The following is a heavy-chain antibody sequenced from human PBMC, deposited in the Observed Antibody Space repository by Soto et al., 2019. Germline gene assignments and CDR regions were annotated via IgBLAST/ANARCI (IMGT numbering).Heavy chain of an antibody. CDR2: IWHDGNEK. D-gene: IGHD3-16*01. Sequence: QVQLVESGGGVVQPGRSLRLSCAASGFTFSDYGMHWVRQTPGKGLEWVAVIWHDGNEKSYADSAKGRFTVSRDNSKNTLYMQMNSLRAEDTALYYGAREFGQYGNDRFDPWGQGTLVAVSS. J-gene: IGHJ5*02. CDR1: GFTFSDYG. CDR3: AREFGQYGNDRFDP. V-gene: IGHV3-33*01.